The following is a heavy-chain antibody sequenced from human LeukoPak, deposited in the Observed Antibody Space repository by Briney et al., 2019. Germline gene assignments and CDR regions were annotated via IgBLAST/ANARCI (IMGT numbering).Heavy chain of an antibody. J-gene: IGHJ6*03. Sequence: PSETLSLTCTVSGGSISSYYWSWIRQSPGKGLEWIAYINYSGSTNYDPSLKSRVTISVDTSKNQFSLKLSSVTAADTAVYYCARHRRYSSSWYNNYYMDVWGKGTTVTISS. V-gene: IGHV4-59*08. D-gene: IGHD6-13*01. CDR2: INYSGST. CDR1: GGSISSYY. CDR3: ARHRRYSSSWYNNYYMDV.